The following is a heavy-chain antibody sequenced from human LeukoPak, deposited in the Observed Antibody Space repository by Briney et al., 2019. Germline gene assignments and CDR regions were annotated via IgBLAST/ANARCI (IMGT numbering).Heavy chain of an antibody. V-gene: IGHV3-30*02. D-gene: IGHD3-9*01. Sequence: GGSLRLSCAASGFTFSSYGMHWVRQAPGKGLEWVAFIRSDGTNKYYADSVKGRFTISRDNSKNTLYLQMNSLRAEDTAVFYCAKGRKQVLRYFDRGHYMDVWGKGTTVTISS. J-gene: IGHJ6*03. CDR1: GFTFSSYG. CDR2: IRSDGTNK. CDR3: AKGRKQVLRYFDRGHYMDV.